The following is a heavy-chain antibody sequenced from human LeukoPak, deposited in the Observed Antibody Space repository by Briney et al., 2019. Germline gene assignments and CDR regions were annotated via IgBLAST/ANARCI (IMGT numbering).Heavy chain of an antibody. D-gene: IGHD3-10*01. J-gene: IGHJ4*02. CDR1: GYTFTKYD. CDR2: ISGYNGNT. CDR3: ARVYASGSWYSDY. Sequence: GASVKVSCKASGYTFTKYDFSWVRQAPGQGLEWMGWISGYNGNTNYAQKLQGRVTMTMDTSTSTAYMELRSLRSDDTAVYYCARVYASGSWYSDYWGQGTLVTVSS. V-gene: IGHV1-18*01.